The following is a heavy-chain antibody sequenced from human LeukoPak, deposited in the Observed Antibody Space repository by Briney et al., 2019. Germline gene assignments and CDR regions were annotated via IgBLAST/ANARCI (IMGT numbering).Heavy chain of an antibody. V-gene: IGHV4-30-4*01. CDR3: ARVNRYNWNYVDY. CDR1: GGSISSGDYY. Sequence: SQTLSLTCTVSGGSISSGDYYWSWIRQPPGKGLEWIGYIYYSGSTYYNPSLKSRVTISVDTSKNQSSLKLSSVTAADTAVYYCARVNRYNWNYVDYWGQGTLVTVSS. J-gene: IGHJ4*02. CDR2: IYYSGST. D-gene: IGHD1-20*01.